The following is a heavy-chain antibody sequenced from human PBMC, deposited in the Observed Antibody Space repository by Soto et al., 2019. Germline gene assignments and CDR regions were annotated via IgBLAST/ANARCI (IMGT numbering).Heavy chain of an antibody. J-gene: IGHJ4*02. V-gene: IGHV4-59*01. CDR1: GGSISSYY. CDR2: IYYSGST. CDR3: VRVDSGYDFEGYFDY. D-gene: IGHD5-12*01. Sequence: PSETLSLTCTVSGGSISSYYWSWIRQPPGKGLEWIGYIYYSGSTNYNPSLKSRVTISVDTSKNQFSLKLSSVTAADTAVYYCVRVDSGYDFEGYFDYWGQGTLVTVSS.